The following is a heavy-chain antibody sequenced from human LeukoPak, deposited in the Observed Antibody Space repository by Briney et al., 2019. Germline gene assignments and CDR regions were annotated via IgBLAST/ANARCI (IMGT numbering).Heavy chain of an antibody. CDR2: ISSSGSTI. CDR3: ARDNYYGSGSYGFDY. CDR1: GFTFSDYY. D-gene: IGHD3-10*01. V-gene: IGHV3-11*01. J-gene: IGHJ4*02. Sequence: GGSLRLSCAASGFTFSDYYMSWIRQAPGKGLEWVSYISSSGSTIYYADSVKGRFTISRDNAKNSLYLQMNSLRAEDTAVFYCARDNYYGSGSYGFDYWGQGTLVTVSS.